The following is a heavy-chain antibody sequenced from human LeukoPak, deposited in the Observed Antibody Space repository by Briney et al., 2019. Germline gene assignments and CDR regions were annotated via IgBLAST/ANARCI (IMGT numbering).Heavy chain of an antibody. V-gene: IGHV4-59*01. CDR1: GGSISSYY. CDR2: MYYRGNT. D-gene: IGHD6-13*01. CDR3: ATGVHGIAAAGDYYFDY. J-gene: IGHJ4*02. Sequence: PSETLSLTCSVSGGSISSYYWSWIRQPPGKGLEWIGYMYYRGNTNYDPSLKSRVTISIDTPNNQFSLKLSSVTAADTAVYYCATGVHGIAAAGDYYFDYWGQGTLVTVSS.